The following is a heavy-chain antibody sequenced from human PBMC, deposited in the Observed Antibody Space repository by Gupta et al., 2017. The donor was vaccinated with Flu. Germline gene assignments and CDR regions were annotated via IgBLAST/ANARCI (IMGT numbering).Heavy chain of an antibody. J-gene: IGHJ4*02. CDR3: GRAPHS. V-gene: IGHV4-39*01. CDR1: GDFITSGTYY. CDR2: LYQSGAS. Sequence: QLQLQESSPGLVKPSETLSLTWTVNGDFITSGTYYWGWIRQPPGKGLEWIGSLYQSGASYYNPSLKSRVTIFEDMSKKKFSLKMTSVTAADTAVYYCGRAPHSWGQGTLVTVSS.